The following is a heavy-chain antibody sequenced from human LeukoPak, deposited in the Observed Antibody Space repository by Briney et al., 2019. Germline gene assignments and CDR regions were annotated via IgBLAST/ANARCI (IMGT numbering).Heavy chain of an antibody. CDR2: MNPNSGNT. CDR1: GYTFTSYD. J-gene: IGHJ5*02. D-gene: IGHD3-22*01. Sequence: ASVKVSCEASGYTFTSYDINWVRQATGQGLEWMGWMNPNSGNTGYAQKFQGRVTMTRNTSISTAYMELSSLRSEDTAVYYCARGDGRFYYYDWFDPWGQGTLVTVSS. V-gene: IGHV1-8*01. CDR3: ARGDGRFYYYDWFDP.